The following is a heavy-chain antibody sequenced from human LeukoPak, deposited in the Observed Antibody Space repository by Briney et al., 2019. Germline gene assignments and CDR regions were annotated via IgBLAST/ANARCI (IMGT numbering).Heavy chain of an antibody. CDR3: AREYCSSTSCLYDY. CDR2: ISSSSSTI. J-gene: IGHJ4*02. V-gene: IGHV3-48*01. Sequence: PGGSLRLSCAAPGFTFSSYSMNWVRQAPGKGLEWVPYISSSSSTIYYADSVKGRFTISRDKAKNSLYLQMNSLRAEDTAVYYCAREYCSSTSCLYDYWGQGTLVTVSS. D-gene: IGHD2-2*01. CDR1: GFTFSSYS.